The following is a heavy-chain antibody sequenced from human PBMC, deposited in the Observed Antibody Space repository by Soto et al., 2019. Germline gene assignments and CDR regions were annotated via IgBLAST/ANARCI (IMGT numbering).Heavy chain of an antibody. CDR3: ARSIVVVTAADY. J-gene: IGHJ4*02. Sequence: QVQLVQSGTEVKKHGASVKVSCKASGYTITSYAMQWVRQAPEQRLEWMGWINAGNGNTKYSQKFQGRVTITRDTSASTAYMELSSLTSEDTAVYYCARSIVVVTAADYWGQGTLVTVSS. CDR1: GYTITSYA. CDR2: INAGNGNT. V-gene: IGHV1-3*01. D-gene: IGHD2-21*02.